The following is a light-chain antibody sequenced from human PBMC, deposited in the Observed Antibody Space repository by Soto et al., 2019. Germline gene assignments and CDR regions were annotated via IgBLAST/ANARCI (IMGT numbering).Light chain of an antibody. CDR2: GAS. J-gene: IGKJ1*01. CDR1: QSLASY. CDR3: QLHGSSPWK. Sequence: EIALTQSPGTLSLSPGERATLSCRASQSLASYLAWYQQKPGQAPRLLIYGASSRATGIPDRFSGSGYGTDFTLTISRLDHEDFAVYYCQLHGSSPWKFGTGTKADIK. V-gene: IGKV3-20*01.